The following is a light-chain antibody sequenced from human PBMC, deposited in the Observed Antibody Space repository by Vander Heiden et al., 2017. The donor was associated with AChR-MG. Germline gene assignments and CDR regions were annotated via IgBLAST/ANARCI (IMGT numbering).Light chain of an antibody. J-gene: IGLJ3*02. CDR3: GTWDFSLKIGV. CDR2: DNN. CDR1: NSNIGTHF. V-gene: IGLV1-51*01. Sequence: HSVLAQPPSMSAAPGQKVTISCPGSNSNIGTHFVYWYQQFPGTAPKLLIYDNNKRPPEIPERFSGSTSGTAATLDITGLQTGDEADYYCGTWDFSLKIGVFGGGTRLTVL.